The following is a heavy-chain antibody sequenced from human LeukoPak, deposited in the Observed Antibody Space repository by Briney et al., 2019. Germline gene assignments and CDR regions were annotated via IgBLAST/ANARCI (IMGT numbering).Heavy chain of an antibody. Sequence: SVKVSCKASGGTFSSYAISWVRQAPGQGLEWMGGIIPIFGTASYAQKFQGRVTITTDESTSTAYMELSSLRSEDTAVYYCARVIGGSTWFSWFDPWGQGTLVTVSS. D-gene: IGHD6-13*01. V-gene: IGHV1-69*05. J-gene: IGHJ5*02. CDR2: IIPIFGTA. CDR3: ARVIGGSTWFSWFDP. CDR1: GGTFSSYA.